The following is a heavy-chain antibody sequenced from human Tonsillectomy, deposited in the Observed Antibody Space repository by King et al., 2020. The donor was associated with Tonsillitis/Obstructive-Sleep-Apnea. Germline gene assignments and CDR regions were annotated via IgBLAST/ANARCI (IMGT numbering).Heavy chain of an antibody. CDR1: GFTFDDYA. V-gene: IGHV3-48*03. Sequence: VQLVESGGGLVQPGRSLRLSCAASGFTFDDYAMHWVRQPPGKGLEWISYISSSGTTIYYADSLKGRFTISRDNAKNSLYLQMNSLRAEDTAVYYCAGGYNYYFYYYMDVWGKGTTVTVSS. D-gene: IGHD5-12*01. CDR2: ISSSGTTI. J-gene: IGHJ6*03. CDR3: AGGYNYYFYYYMDV.